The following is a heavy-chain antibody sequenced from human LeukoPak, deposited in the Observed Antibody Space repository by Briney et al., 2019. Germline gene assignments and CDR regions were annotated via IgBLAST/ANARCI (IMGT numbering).Heavy chain of an antibody. D-gene: IGHD2-2*01. CDR1: GGTFSSYA. CDR2: IIPIFGTA. CDR3: AREYRVVVVPAAIGY. V-gene: IGHV1-69*13. Sequence: GASVKVSCKASGGTFSSYAISWVRQAPGQGLEWMGGIIPIFGTANYAQKFQGRVTITADESTSTAYMELSSLRAEDTAVYYCAREYRVVVVPAAIGYWGQGTLVTVSS. J-gene: IGHJ4*02.